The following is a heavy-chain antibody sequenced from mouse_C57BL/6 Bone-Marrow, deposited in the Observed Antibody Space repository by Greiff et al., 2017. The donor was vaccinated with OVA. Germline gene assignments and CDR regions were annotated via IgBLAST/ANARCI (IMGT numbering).Heavy chain of an antibody. CDR3: ASDKTTVVVFYWYFDV. CDR1: GYSITSGYY. V-gene: IGHV3-6*01. D-gene: IGHD1-1*01. Sequence: EVKLQESGPGLVKPSQSLTLSCSVTGYSITSGYYWYWIRPLPGNHLEWVGYISYDGSNNYNPSLKNRIPFTRYTSKNQFFLKLNSVTTQDTATYSCASDKTTVVVFYWYFDVWGTGTTVTVSS. J-gene: IGHJ1*03. CDR2: ISYDGSN.